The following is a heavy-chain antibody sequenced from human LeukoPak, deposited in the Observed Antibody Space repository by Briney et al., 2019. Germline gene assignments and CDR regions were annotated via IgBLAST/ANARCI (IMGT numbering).Heavy chain of an antibody. CDR3: AKDGRYSYGHDGYMDV. D-gene: IGHD5-18*01. Sequence: GGSLRLSCAASGFTFDDYTMHWVRQAPGKGLEWVSLISWDGGSTYYADSVKGRFTISRDNSKNSLYLQMNSLRTEDTALYYCAKDGRYSYGHDGYMDVWGKGTTVTVSS. V-gene: IGHV3-43*01. CDR2: ISWDGGST. CDR1: GFTFDDYT. J-gene: IGHJ6*03.